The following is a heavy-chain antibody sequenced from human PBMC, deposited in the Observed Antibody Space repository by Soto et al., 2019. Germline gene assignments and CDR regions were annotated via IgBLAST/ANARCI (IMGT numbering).Heavy chain of an antibody. CDR3: GREVCSSTSCYAGWFDP. J-gene: IGHJ5*02. V-gene: IGHV4-59*01. Sequence: SETLSLTCTVSGGSISSYYWSWIRQPPGKGLEWIGYIYYSGSTNYNPSLKSRVTISVDTSKNQFSLKLSSVTAADTAVYYCGREVCSSTSCYAGWFDPWGQGTLVTVSS. CDR1: GGSISSYY. D-gene: IGHD2-2*01. CDR2: IYYSGST.